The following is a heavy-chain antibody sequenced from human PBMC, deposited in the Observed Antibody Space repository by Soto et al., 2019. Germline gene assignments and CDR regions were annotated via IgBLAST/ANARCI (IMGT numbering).Heavy chain of an antibody. J-gene: IGHJ5*02. CDR2: ISAYNGDT. Sequence: QAQLVQSGAEVNKPGASVKVSCKASGYPFTTYGISWVRQAPGRGLEWMGWISAYNGDTKDAQKFQDRVTMTTDAFTSPAYLELRSLTSDDPAVYYCARDREAARPGWFDPWGQGTLVTVSS. D-gene: IGHD6-6*01. CDR3: ARDREAARPGWFDP. CDR1: GYPFTTYG. V-gene: IGHV1-18*04.